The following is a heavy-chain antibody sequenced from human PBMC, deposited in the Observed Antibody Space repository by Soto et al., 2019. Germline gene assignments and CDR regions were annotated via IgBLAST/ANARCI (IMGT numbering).Heavy chain of an antibody. V-gene: IGHV1-18*01. Sequence: ASVKVSCKASGYTFTIYGISWVRQAPGQGLEWMGWISAYNGNTNYAQKLQGRVTMTTDTSTSTAYMELRSLRSDVTSVYYCARDLIAVAMYYFDYWGQGTLVTVSS. CDR1: GYTFTIYG. CDR2: ISAYNGNT. D-gene: IGHD6-19*01. J-gene: IGHJ4*02. CDR3: ARDLIAVAMYYFDY.